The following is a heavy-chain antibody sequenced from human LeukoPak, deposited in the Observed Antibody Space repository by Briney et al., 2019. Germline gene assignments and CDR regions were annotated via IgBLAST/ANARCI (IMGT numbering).Heavy chain of an antibody. V-gene: IGHV1-18*01. Sequence: ASVKVSFKASGYTFTSYGISWVRQAPGQGLEWMGWISAYNGNTNYAQKLQGRVTMTTDTSTSTAYMELRSLRSDDTAVYYCARLEVGASYYYYGMDVWGQGTTVTVSS. CDR1: GYTFTSYG. D-gene: IGHD1-26*01. J-gene: IGHJ6*02. CDR2: ISAYNGNT. CDR3: ARLEVGASYYYYGMDV.